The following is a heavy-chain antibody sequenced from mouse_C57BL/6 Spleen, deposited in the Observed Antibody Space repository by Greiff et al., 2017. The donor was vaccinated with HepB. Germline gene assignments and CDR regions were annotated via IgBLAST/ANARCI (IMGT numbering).Heavy chain of an antibody. Sequence: VQLQESGGGLVQPGGSMKLSCVASGFTFSNYWMNWVRQSPEKGLEWVAQIRLKSDNYATHYAESVKGRFTISRDDSKSSVYLQMNNLRAEDTGIYYCTGLYGSGTYWGQGTLVTVSA. CDR3: TGLYGSGTY. V-gene: IGHV6-3*01. CDR2: IRLKSDNYAT. D-gene: IGHD1-1*01. CDR1: GFTFSNYW. J-gene: IGHJ3*01.